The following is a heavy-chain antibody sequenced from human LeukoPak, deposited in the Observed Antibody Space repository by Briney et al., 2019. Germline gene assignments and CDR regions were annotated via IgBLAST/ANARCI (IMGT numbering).Heavy chain of an antibody. J-gene: IGHJ4*02. CDR1: GFTFSSYA. CDR3: ARAPSTTVTP. CDR2: ISYDGSNK. D-gene: IGHD4-17*01. Sequence: GGSLRLSCAASGFTFSSYAMHWVRQAPGKGLEWVAVISYDGSNKYYADSVKGRFTTSRDNSKNTLYLQMNSLRAEDTAVYYCARAPSTTVTPWGQGTLVTVSS. V-gene: IGHV3-30*01.